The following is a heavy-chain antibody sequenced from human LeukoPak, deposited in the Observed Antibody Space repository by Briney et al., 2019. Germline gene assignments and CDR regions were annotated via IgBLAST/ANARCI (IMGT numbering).Heavy chain of an antibody. V-gene: IGHV4-34*01. D-gene: IGHD2-2*01. CDR1: GGSFSGYY. CDR2: INHSGST. CDR3: AGGPRVVPAATKRYYYHGMDV. Sequence: SETLSLTCAVYGGSFSGYYWSWIRQPPGKGLEWIGEINHSGSTNYNPSLKSRVTISVDTSKNQFSLKLSSVTAADTAVYYCAGGPRVVPAATKRYYYHGMDVWGQGTTVTVSS. J-gene: IGHJ6*02.